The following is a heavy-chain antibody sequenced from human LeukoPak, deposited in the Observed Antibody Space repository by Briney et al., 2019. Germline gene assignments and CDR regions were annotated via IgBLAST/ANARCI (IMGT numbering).Heavy chain of an antibody. J-gene: IGHJ6*04. Sequence: ASVKVSCKASGGIFSSYAISWVRQAPGQGLEWMGGIIPIFGTANYAQKFQGRVTITADKSTSTAYMELSSLRSEDTAVYYCARASGSRDYYGMDVWGKGTTVTVSS. CDR3: ARASGSRDYYGMDV. V-gene: IGHV1-69*06. CDR1: GGIFSSYA. D-gene: IGHD3-10*01. CDR2: IIPIFGTA.